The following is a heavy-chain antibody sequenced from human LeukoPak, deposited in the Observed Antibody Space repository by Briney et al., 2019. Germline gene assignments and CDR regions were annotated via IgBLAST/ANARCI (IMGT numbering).Heavy chain of an antibody. CDR1: GFTFTSYA. CDR2: MSGTGGTT. J-gene: IGHJ4*02. Sequence: GGSLRLSCAASGFTFTSYAMSWVRQAPVKGLEWVAGMSGTGGTTYYADSVQGRFTISRDNSKNTLYLQMNSLRAEDTAVYYCARERWTTIHTDDYWGQGTLVTVSS. D-gene: IGHD1-1*01. V-gene: IGHV3-23*01. CDR3: ARERWTTIHTDDY.